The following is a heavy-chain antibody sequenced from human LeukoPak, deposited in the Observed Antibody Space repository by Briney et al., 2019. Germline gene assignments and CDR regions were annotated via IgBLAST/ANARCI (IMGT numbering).Heavy chain of an antibody. J-gene: IGHJ4*02. D-gene: IGHD2-15*01. Sequence: GGSLRLSCAASGFTFDDYAMHWVRQAPGKGLEWVSGISWNSGSIGYADSVKGRFTISRDNAKNTLYLQMNSLRADDTAVYYCSYDTSGPEDYWGQGTLVTVSS. V-gene: IGHV3-9*01. CDR2: ISWNSGSI. CDR3: SYDTSGPEDY. CDR1: GFTFDDYA.